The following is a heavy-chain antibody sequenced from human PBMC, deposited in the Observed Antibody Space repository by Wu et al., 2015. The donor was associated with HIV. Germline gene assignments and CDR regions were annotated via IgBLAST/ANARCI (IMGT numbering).Heavy chain of an antibody. V-gene: IGHV1-69*05. CDR2: IIPIFGTA. D-gene: IGHD3-22*01. CDR3: ARSAGRYYDSSGYYYDYFDY. CDR1: GGTFSSYA. Sequence: QVQLVQSGAEVKKPGSSVKVSCKASGGTFSSYAISWVRQAPGQGLEWVGGIIPIFGTANYAQKFQGRVTITTDESTSTAYMELSSLRSEDTAVYYCARSAGRYYDSSGYYYDYFDYWGQGTLVTVSS. J-gene: IGHJ4*02.